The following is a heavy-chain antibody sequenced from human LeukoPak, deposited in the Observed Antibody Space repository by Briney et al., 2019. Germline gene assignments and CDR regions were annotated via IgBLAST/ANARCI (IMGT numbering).Heavy chain of an antibody. Sequence: GGSLRLSCAASGFTFSSYWMHWVRQAPGKGLVWVSRINSDGSSTSYADSVKGRFTISRDNAKNTLYLQMNSLRAEDTAVYYCARGRITIFGVVNSPFLGYWGQGTLVTVSS. CDR1: GFTFSSYW. V-gene: IGHV3-74*01. J-gene: IGHJ4*02. D-gene: IGHD3-3*01. CDR2: INSDGSST. CDR3: ARGRITIFGVVNSPFLGY.